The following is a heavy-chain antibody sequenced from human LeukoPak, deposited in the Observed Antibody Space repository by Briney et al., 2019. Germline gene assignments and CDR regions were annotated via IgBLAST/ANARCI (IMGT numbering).Heavy chain of an antibody. CDR3: AKGSTVVVPAAPNY. J-gene: IGHJ4*02. CDR1: GFTFSSYG. V-gene: IGHV3-30*02. D-gene: IGHD2-2*01. CDR2: IRYDGSNK. Sequence: GGSLRLSCAASGFTFSSYGMHWVRQAPVKGLEWVAFIRYDGSNKYYADSVKGRFTISRDNSKNTLYLQMNSLRAEDTAVYYCAKGSTVVVPAAPNYWGQGTLVTVSS.